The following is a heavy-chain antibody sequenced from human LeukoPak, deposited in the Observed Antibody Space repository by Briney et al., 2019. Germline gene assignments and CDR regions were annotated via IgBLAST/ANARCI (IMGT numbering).Heavy chain of an antibody. Sequence: SETLYLTCAVYGGASRGYYWSWILQPPGKELEWIGEINHSGSTNYDPFLKIRVTISVDTSKNQFSLKLSSVTAADFFQAEDGIRYFDWLFPTDAFDIWGQGTMVTVPS. D-gene: IGHD3-9*01. CDR3: GIRYFDWLFPTDAFDI. V-gene: IGHV4-34*01. CDR2: INHSGST. J-gene: IGHJ3*02. CDR1: GGASRGYY.